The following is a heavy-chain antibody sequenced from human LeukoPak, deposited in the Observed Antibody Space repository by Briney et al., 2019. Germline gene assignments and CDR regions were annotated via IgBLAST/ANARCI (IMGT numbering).Heavy chain of an antibody. V-gene: IGHV1-18*01. CDR3: ARVARTSNYYYYYMDV. CDR2: ISAYNGNT. J-gene: IGHJ6*03. Sequence: ASVKVSCKASGYTFTSYGISWVRQAPGQGLEWMGWISAYNGNTNYAQKLQGRVTMTTDTSTSTAYMELRSLRSGDTAVYYCARVARTSNYYYYYMDVWGKGTTVTISS. CDR1: GYTFTSYG.